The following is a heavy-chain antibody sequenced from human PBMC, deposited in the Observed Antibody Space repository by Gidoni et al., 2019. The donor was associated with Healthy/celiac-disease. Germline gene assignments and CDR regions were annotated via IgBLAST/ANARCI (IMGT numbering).Heavy chain of an antibody. CDR3: ARGGFRELPPFNWFDP. D-gene: IGHD3-10*01. CDR1: GYSISSGYY. V-gene: IGHV4-38-2*01. Sequence: QVQLQESGPGLVKPSETLSLTCAVSGYSISSGYYWGWIRQPPGKGLEWIGSIYHSGSTYYNPSLKSRVTISVDTSKNQFSLKLSSVTAADTAVYYCARGGFRELPPFNWFDPWGQGTLVTVSS. J-gene: IGHJ5*02. CDR2: IYHSGST.